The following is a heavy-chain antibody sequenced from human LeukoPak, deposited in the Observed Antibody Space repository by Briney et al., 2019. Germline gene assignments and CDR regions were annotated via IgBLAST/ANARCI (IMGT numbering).Heavy chain of an antibody. CDR2: INPNSGGT. Sequence: ASVKVSCKASGYTFTGYYMHWVRQAPGQGREWMGWINPNSGGTNYAQKFQGWVTMTRDTSISTAYMELSRLRSDDTAVYYCARALAQSDYGDYDYYFDYWGQGTLVTVSS. CDR3: ARALAQSDYGDYDYYFDY. CDR1: GYTFTGYY. V-gene: IGHV1-2*04. J-gene: IGHJ4*02. D-gene: IGHD4-17*01.